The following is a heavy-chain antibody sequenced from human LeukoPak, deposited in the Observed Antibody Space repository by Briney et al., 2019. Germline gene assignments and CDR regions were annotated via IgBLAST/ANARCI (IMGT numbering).Heavy chain of an antibody. D-gene: IGHD2-2*02. Sequence: SQTLSLTCTVSGGSISSGSYYWSWIRQPAGKGLEWIGRIYTSGSTNYNPSLKSRVTISVDTSKNQFSLKLSSVTAADTAVYYCAREDYCSSTSCYTEWFDPWGQGTLVTVSS. CDR3: AREDYCSSTSCYTEWFDP. V-gene: IGHV4-61*02. CDR1: GGSISSGSYY. CDR2: IYTSGST. J-gene: IGHJ5*02.